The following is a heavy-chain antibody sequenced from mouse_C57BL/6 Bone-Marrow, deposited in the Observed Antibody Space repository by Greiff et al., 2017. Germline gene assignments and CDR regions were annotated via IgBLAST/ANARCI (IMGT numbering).Heavy chain of an antibody. CDR3: ARLGTTVVATNAMDY. D-gene: IGHD1-1*01. CDR1: GFTFSSYG. J-gene: IGHJ4*01. V-gene: IGHV5-6*01. CDR2: ISSGGSYT. Sequence: EVKLMESGGDLVKPGGSLKLSCAASGFTFSSYGMSWVRQTPDKRLEWVATISSGGSYTYYPDSVKGRFTISRDNAKNTLYLQMSSLKSEDTAMYYCARLGTTVVATNAMDYWGQGTSVTVSS.